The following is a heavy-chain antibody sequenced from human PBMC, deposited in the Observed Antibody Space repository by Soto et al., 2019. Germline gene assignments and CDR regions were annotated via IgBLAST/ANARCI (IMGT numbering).Heavy chain of an antibody. CDR3: ARGHYSGSYGGRGSLGY. J-gene: IGHJ4*02. CDR2: ISSSSSYI. D-gene: IGHD1-26*01. CDR1: GFTFSSYS. Sequence: EVQLVESGGGLVKPGGSLRLSCAASGFTFSSYSMNWVRQAPGKGLEWVSSISSSSSYIYYADSVKGRFTISRDNAKNSSYLQVNSLRAEDTAVYYCARGHYSGSYGGRGSLGYWGQGTLVTVSS. V-gene: IGHV3-21*01.